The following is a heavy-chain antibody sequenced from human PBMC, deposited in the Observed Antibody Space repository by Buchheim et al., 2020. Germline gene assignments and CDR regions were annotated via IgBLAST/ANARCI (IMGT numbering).Heavy chain of an antibody. CDR3: ARWGRTGTTPNYYYGMDV. D-gene: IGHD1-7*01. J-gene: IGHJ6*02. V-gene: IGHV3-11*04. Sequence: QVQLVESGGGLVKPGGSLRLSCAASGFTFSDYYMSWIRQAPGKGLEWVSHITSSSSSTMYYADSVKGRFTISRDNAKNSLYLQMNSLRDEDTAVYYCARWGRTGTTPNYYYGMDVWGQGTT. CDR1: GFTFSDYY. CDR2: ITSSSSSTM.